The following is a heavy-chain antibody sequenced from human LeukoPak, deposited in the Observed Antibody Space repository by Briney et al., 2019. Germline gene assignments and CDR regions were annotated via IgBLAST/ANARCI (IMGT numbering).Heavy chain of an antibody. J-gene: IGHJ6*02. CDR1: GFTFSSYA. D-gene: IGHD3-10*01. CDR2: ISGSGGST. Sequence: GGSLRLSCAASGFTFSSYAMSWVRQAPGKGLEWVSAISGSGGSTYYADSVKGWFTISRDNSKNTLFLQMNSLRAEDTAVYYCAKTITMVAAYYYGMDVWGQGTTVTVSS. V-gene: IGHV3-23*01. CDR3: AKTITMVAAYYYGMDV.